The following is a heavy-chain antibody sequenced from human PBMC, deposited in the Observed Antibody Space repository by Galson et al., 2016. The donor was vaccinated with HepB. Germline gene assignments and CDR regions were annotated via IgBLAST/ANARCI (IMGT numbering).Heavy chain of an antibody. Sequence: SLRLSCAASGFTFDDYALHWVRQAPGKGLEWVSGISWSSGSTDYAESVKGRFTISRDNAKNSLYLQMNSLRAEDTALYYCAKAPTLGYCSSTSCYSGYFQHWGQGTLVTVSS. CDR1: GFTFDDYA. D-gene: IGHD2-2*01. J-gene: IGHJ1*01. V-gene: IGHV3-9*01. CDR2: ISWSSGST. CDR3: AKAPTLGYCSSTSCYSGYFQH.